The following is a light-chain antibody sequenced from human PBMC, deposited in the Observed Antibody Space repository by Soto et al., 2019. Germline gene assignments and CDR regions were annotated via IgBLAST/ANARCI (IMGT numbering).Light chain of an antibody. Sequence: QSVLTQPASVSGSPGQSITISCTGTSSDVGGYNYVSWYQQYPGKAPKLMIYEVTNRPSGVSNRFSGSKSGNTASLTISGLQAEDEADYYCSSFSSRNTLVFGGGTKLTVL. J-gene: IGLJ2*01. CDR3: SSFSSRNTLV. CDR2: EVT. CDR1: SSDVGGYNY. V-gene: IGLV2-14*01.